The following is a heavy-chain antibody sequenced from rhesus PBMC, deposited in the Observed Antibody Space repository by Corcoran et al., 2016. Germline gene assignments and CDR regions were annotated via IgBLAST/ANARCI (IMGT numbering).Heavy chain of an antibody. CDR1: GFTFSNHP. CDR2: IGTGGTT. V-gene: IGHV3-103*01. Sequence: VRLVESGGGLAKPGGSLRLSCAASGFTFSNHPLPWVRQAPGKGLEWVSAIGTGGTTYYADSVKGRFSISSDNSKNTLSLQMNSLRTEDTAVYYCSRDPYGDYWGQGVLVTVSS. D-gene: IGHD4-17*01. CDR3: SRDPYGDY. J-gene: IGHJ4*01.